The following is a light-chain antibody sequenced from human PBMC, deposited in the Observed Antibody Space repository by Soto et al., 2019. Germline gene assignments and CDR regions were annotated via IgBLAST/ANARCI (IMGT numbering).Light chain of an antibody. V-gene: IGKV1-39*01. CDR1: QSISSY. Sequence: DIQMTQSPSSLSASVGDRVTITCRASQSISSYLNWYQQKPGKAPKLMIYAASSFQSGVPSRFSGSESGTDFTLTISSLQPEDFATYYCQQSYSSPLTFGGGTKVEIK. CDR2: AAS. CDR3: QQSYSSPLT. J-gene: IGKJ4*01.